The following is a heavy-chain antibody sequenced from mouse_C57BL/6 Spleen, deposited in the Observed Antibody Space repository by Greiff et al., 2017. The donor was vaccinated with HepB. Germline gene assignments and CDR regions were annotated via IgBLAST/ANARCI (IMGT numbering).Heavy chain of an antibody. CDR3: TRGYSNYEGGAMDY. V-gene: IGHV5-9-1*02. Sequence: EVKLVESGEGLVKPGGSLKLSCAASGFTFSSYAMSWVRQTPEKRLEWVAYISSGGDYIYYADTVKGRFTISRDNARNTLYLQMSSLKSEDTAMYYCTRGYSNYEGGAMDYWGQGTSVTVSS. CDR1: GFTFSSYA. CDR2: ISSGGDYI. J-gene: IGHJ4*01. D-gene: IGHD2-5*01.